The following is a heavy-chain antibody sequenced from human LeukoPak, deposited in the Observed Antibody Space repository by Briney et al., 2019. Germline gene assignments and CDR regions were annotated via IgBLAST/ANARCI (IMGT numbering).Heavy chain of an antibody. V-gene: IGHV4-34*01. CDR2: INHSGST. CDR3: ARGPDEYSSSSTWFDP. Sequence: SETLSLTCAVYVESFSGYYWSWIRQPPGKGLEWIGEINHSGSTNYNPSLKSRVTISVDTSKNQFSLKLSSVTAADTAVYYCARGPDEYSSSSTWFDPCGQGTLVTVSS. D-gene: IGHD6-6*01. J-gene: IGHJ5*02. CDR1: VESFSGYY.